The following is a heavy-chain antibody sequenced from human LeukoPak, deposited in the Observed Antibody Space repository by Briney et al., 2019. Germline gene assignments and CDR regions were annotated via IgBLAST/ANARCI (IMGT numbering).Heavy chain of an antibody. J-gene: IGHJ4*02. CDR2: INSDGSST. CDR1: GFTFSSYW. V-gene: IGHV3-74*01. CDR3: ARSPYYYDSGGYLPY. D-gene: IGHD3-22*01. Sequence: GGSLRLSCAASGFTFSSYWMHWVRQAPGKGLVWVSRINSDGSSTSYADSVKGRFTISRDNAKNTLYLQMNSLRAEDTAVYYCARSPYYYDSGGYLPYWGQGTLVTVSS.